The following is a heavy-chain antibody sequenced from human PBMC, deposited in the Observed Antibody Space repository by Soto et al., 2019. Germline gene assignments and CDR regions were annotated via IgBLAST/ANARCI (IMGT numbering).Heavy chain of an antibody. CDR3: AKDSVGVVPDAFDI. Sequence: GGSLRLSCAASGFTFSSYAMTWVRQAPGKGLEWVSSIGGSGGGTYYADSVKGRFTISRDNSKNTLCLQMNSLRAEDTAVYYCAKDSVGVVPDAFDIWGQGTMVTVSS. J-gene: IGHJ3*02. D-gene: IGHD2-8*02. CDR1: GFTFSSYA. CDR2: IGGSGGGT. V-gene: IGHV3-23*01.